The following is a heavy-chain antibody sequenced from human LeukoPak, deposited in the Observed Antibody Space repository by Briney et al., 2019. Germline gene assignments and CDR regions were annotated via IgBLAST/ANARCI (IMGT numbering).Heavy chain of an antibody. CDR2: IYYSGST. V-gene: IGHV4-38-2*02. Sequence: SETLSLTCTVSGYSISSGYYWGWIRQPPGKGLEWIGSIYYSGSTYYNPSLKSRVTISVDTSKNQFSLKLSSVTAADTAVYYCARDATTLYCSGGSCHLYYYYYYGMDVWGQGTTVTVSS. D-gene: IGHD2-15*01. J-gene: IGHJ6*02. CDR3: ARDATTLYCSGGSCHLYYYYYYGMDV. CDR1: GYSISSGYY.